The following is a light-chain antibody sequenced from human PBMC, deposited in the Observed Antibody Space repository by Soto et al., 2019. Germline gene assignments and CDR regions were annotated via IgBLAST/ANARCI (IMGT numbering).Light chain of an antibody. CDR3: CSYAGSGSYV. CDR2: EGS. V-gene: IGLV2-23*01. J-gene: IGLJ1*01. Sequence: QSVLTQPASVSGSPGQSITISCTGTSSDVGSYNFVSWYQHRPGKAPDLLIFEGSKRPSGISNRFSGSKSGNTASLTISGLRTEDEADYYCCSYAGSGSYVFGTGTKLTVL. CDR1: SSDVGSYNF.